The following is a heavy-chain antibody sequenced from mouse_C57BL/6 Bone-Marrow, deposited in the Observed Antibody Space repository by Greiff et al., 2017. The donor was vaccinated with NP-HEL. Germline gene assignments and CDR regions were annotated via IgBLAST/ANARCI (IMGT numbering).Heavy chain of an antibody. Sequence: EVKLQESGAELVRPGASVKLSCTASGFNIKDDYMHWVKQRPEQGLEWIGWIDPENGDTEYASKFQGKATITADTSSNTAYLQLSSLTSEDTAVYYCTTALYYYGSSYGYFDVWGTGTTVTVSS. J-gene: IGHJ1*03. CDR2: IDPENGDT. V-gene: IGHV14-4*01. CDR3: TTALYYYGSSYGYFDV. CDR1: GFNIKDDY. D-gene: IGHD1-1*01.